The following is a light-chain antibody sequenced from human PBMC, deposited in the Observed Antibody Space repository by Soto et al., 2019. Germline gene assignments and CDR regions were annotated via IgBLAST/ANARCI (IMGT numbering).Light chain of an antibody. J-gene: IGKJ5*01. CDR1: QGISTY. Sequence: IQLKQSPSSLSAAVGDRVTITCRASQGISTYLAWYQQKPGIAPKLLMYAASTLQRGVPSRFSGSGSGTGFTFTISSLQPEDFATYYCQQYESLPLTFGQGTRLEIK. CDR2: AAS. V-gene: IGKV1-9*01. CDR3: QQYESLPLT.